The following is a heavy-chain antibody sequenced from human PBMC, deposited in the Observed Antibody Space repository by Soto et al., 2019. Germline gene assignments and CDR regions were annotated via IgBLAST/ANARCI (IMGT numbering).Heavy chain of an antibody. D-gene: IGHD2-15*01. CDR1: GDSISSGGYY. CDR2: ISYSGST. CDR3: ARGSTVAAILFDY. Sequence: QVQLQESGPGLVKPSQTLSLTCTVSGDSISSGGYYWSWIRQHPGKGLQWIGYISYSGSTYYNPSLTSLVIISVDTSKNQFSLKLSSVTAADTAVYYCARGSTVAAILFDYWGQGTLVTVSS. J-gene: IGHJ4*02. V-gene: IGHV4-31*01.